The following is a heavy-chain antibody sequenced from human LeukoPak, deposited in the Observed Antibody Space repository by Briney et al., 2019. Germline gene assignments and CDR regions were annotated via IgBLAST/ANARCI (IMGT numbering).Heavy chain of an antibody. CDR3: ARGRRDPRPYQDY. D-gene: IGHD2-2*01. CDR1: GGSISSYY. J-gene: IGHJ4*02. V-gene: IGHV4-59*01. Sequence: SEPLSLTCTASGGSISSYYWSWIRQPPGRVQEWIAYIYYSGSTNYNPSLKSRVTISVDTSKNQFSLNLSSLTAEDTAVYYCARGRRDPRPYQDYWGQGTLVTVSS. CDR2: IYYSGST.